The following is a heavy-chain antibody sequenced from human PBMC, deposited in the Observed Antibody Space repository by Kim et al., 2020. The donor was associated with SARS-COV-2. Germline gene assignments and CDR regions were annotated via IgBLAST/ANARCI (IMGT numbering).Heavy chain of an antibody. Sequence: STNYNPSLKSRVTISVDTSKNQFSLKLSSVTAADTAVYYCARAGMIVALSIWGQETMVTVSS. CDR3: ARAGMIVALSI. CDR2: ST. V-gene: IGHV4-34*01. J-gene: IGHJ3*02. D-gene: IGHD3-22*01.